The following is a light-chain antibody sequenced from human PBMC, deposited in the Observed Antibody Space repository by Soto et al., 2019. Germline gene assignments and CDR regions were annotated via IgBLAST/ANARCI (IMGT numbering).Light chain of an antibody. Sequence: QSALTQPASVSGSPGQSITISCTGTSSDLAIYNYVSWYQQQPGKAPKLMIYEVSRRPSGVPDRFSGSKSGNTASLTVSGLQAEDEADYYCSSNAGSNNLVFGGGTKVTVL. CDR1: SSDLAIYNY. CDR3: SSNAGSNNLV. J-gene: IGLJ2*01. V-gene: IGLV2-8*01. CDR2: EVS.